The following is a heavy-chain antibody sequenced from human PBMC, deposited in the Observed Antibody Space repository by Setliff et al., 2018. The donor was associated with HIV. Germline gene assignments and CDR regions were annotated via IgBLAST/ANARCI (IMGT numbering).Heavy chain of an antibody. J-gene: IGHJ3*02. Sequence: LSLTCAVSGASISDGTYYWSWIRQPAGKGLEWIGHIYIRGGTTNYSPSLKSRVTISLDTSKNQFSLSLSSVTASDTALYYCARSQETSVAATEIWGQETMVTVSS. CDR1: GASISDGTYY. CDR3: ARSQETSVAATEI. CDR2: IYIRGGTT. V-gene: IGHV4-61*09.